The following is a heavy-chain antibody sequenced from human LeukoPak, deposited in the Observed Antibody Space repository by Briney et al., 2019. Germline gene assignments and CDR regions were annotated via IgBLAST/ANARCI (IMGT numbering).Heavy chain of an antibody. CDR1: GGSVSSGSYY. J-gene: IGHJ6*02. Sequence: SETLSLTCTVSGGSVSSGSYYWSWIRQPPGKGLEWIGYIYYSGSTNYNPPLKSRVTISVDTSKNQFSLKLSSVTAADTAVYYCARDQPAITIFGVVIRDYYGMDVWGQGTTVTVSS. V-gene: IGHV4-61*01. CDR3: ARDQPAITIFGVVIRDYYGMDV. D-gene: IGHD3-3*01. CDR2: IYYSGST.